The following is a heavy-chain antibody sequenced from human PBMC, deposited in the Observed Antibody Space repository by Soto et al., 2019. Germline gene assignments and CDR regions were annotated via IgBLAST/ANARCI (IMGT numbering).Heavy chain of an antibody. D-gene: IGHD2-15*01. J-gene: IGHJ4*02. V-gene: IGHV1-46*02. CDR3: ARISCKGGSCYFDFDH. Sequence: ASVKVSCKASGYSFKDHYMHWVRQAPGRGLEWVGIINPSGEHTNYAQQFRGRVAMTRDTSTSTAYMELRSLRSADTAVYFCARISCKGGSCYFDFDHWGQGTLVTVSS. CDR1: GYSFKDHY. CDR2: INPSGEHT.